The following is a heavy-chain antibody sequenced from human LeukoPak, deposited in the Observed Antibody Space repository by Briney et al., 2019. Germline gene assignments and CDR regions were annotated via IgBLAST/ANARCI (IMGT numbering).Heavy chain of an antibody. J-gene: IGHJ4*02. Sequence: ASVKVSCKASGYTFTDYYMHWVRQAPGQGLEWMGWINPNSGGTNYAQKFQGRVTMTRDSSISTAYMELSSLRSDDTAVHYCARSSSSFQPYFDYWGQGTLVTVSS. V-gene: IGHV1-2*02. CDR2: INPNSGGT. CDR3: ARSSSSFQPYFDY. D-gene: IGHD6-6*01. CDR1: GYTFTDYY.